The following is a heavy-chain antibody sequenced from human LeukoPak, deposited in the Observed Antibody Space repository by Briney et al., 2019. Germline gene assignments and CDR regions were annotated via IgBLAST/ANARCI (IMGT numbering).Heavy chain of an antibody. CDR3: ARVGSPHYYDSSDAFDI. CDR1: GFTVSSNY. V-gene: IGHV3-66*01. CDR2: IYSGGST. J-gene: IGHJ3*02. Sequence: GGSLRLSCAASGFTVSSNYMSWVRQAPGKGLEWVSVIYSGGSTYYADSVKGRFTISRDNSKNTLYLQMNSLRAEDTAVYYCARVGSPHYYDSSDAFDIWGQGTMVTVSS. D-gene: IGHD3-22*01.